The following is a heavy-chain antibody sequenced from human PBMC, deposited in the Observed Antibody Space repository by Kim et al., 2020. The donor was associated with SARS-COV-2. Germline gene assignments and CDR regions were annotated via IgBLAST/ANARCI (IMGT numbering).Heavy chain of an antibody. CDR2: ISGSGGST. Sequence: GGSLRLSCAASGFTFSSYAMSWVRQAPGKGLEWVSAISGSGGSTYYADSVKGRFTISRDNSKNTLYLQMNSLRAEDTAVYYCAKVGYYDSSGSLQLFDYWGQGTLVTVSS. D-gene: IGHD3-22*01. J-gene: IGHJ4*02. V-gene: IGHV3-23*01. CDR1: GFTFSSYA. CDR3: AKVGYYDSSGSLQLFDY.